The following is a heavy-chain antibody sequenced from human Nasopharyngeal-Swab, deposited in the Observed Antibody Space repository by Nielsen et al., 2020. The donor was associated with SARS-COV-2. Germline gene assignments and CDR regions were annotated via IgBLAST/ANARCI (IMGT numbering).Heavy chain of an antibody. J-gene: IGHJ1*01. D-gene: IGHD3-22*01. Sequence: ESLEISCTVSGGSISSYYWSWIRQPPGKGLEWVGYIYYSGSTNYNPSLKSRVTISVDTSKNQFSLKLSSVTAADTDVYYCARYGSTYYYDSSGYTQGVYFQHWGQGTLVTVSS. CDR3: ARYGSTYYYDSSGYTQGVYFQH. CDR2: IYYSGST. CDR1: GGSISSYY. V-gene: IGHV4-59*01.